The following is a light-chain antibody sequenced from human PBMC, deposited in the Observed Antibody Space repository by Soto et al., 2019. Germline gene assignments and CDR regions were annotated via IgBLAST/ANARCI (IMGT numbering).Light chain of an antibody. Sequence: DIVLTQSPGTLSLSPGESATLSCRASQSVRNHYLAWYQQKPGQAPRLLMYDPSNRATGIPDRFSGSGSGTDFTLTISRLEPEDFAVYYCQHYGSSPITFGQGTRLEIK. CDR2: DPS. J-gene: IGKJ5*01. CDR3: QHYGSSPIT. CDR1: QSVRNHY. V-gene: IGKV3-20*01.